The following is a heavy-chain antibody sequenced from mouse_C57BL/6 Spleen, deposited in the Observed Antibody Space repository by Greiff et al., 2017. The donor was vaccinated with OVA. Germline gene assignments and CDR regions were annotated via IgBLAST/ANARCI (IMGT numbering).Heavy chain of an antibody. CDR2: INPNYGTT. D-gene: IGHD3-2*02. CDR1: GYSFTDYN. CDR3: ARSSSSGYRDYYAMDY. V-gene: IGHV1-39*01. Sequence: VQLKESGPELVKPGASVKISCKASGYSFTDYNMNWVKQSNGKSLEWIGVINPNYGTTSYNQKFKGKATLTVDQSSSTAYMQLNSLTSEDSAVYYCARSSSSGYRDYYAMDYWGQGTSVTVSS. J-gene: IGHJ4*01.